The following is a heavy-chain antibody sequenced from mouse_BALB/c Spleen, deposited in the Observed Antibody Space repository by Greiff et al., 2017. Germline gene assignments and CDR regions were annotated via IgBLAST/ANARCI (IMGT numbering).Heavy chain of an antibody. Sequence: QVQLQQSGAELAKPGASVKMSCKASGYTFTSYWMHWVKQRPGQGLEWIGYINPSTGYTEYNQKFKDKATLTADKSSSTAYMQLSSLTSEDSAVYYCARDDYGDYYAMDYWGQGTSVTVSS. CDR3: ARDDYGDYYAMDY. V-gene: IGHV1-7*01. D-gene: IGHD2-4*01. J-gene: IGHJ4*01. CDR1: GYTFTSYW. CDR2: INPSTGYT.